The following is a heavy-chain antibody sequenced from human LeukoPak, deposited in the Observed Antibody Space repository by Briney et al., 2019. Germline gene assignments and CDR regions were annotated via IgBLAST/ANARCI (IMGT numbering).Heavy chain of an antibody. J-gene: IGHJ6*03. CDR3: ARGHKRLTEAYYMDV. V-gene: IGHV3-48*01. Sequence: GGSLRLSCAASGFTFSSYSMNWVRQAPGKGLEWVSYISSSSTIYYADSVKGRFTISRDNAKNSVYLQMNSLRAEDTAVYYCARGHKRLTEAYYMDVWGKGTTVTISS. CDR1: GFTFSSYS. D-gene: IGHD6-19*01. CDR2: ISSSSTI.